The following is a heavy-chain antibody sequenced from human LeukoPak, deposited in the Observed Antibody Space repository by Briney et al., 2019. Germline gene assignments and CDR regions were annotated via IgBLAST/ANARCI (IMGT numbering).Heavy chain of an antibody. CDR3: ARHEGGYAASYY. CDR1: GYRFTRYW. J-gene: IGHJ4*02. D-gene: IGHD5-12*01. V-gene: IGHV5-10-1*01. Sequence: GESLRISCKGSGYRFTRYWISWVRQMPGKGLEWMGKIDPSDSYTNYSPSFQGHVTISADKSINTAYLQWSSLKASDTAMYYCARHEGGYAASYYWGQGTLVTVSS. CDR2: IDPSDSYT.